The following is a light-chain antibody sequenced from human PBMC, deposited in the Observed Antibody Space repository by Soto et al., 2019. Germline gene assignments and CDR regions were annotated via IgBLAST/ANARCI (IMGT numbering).Light chain of an antibody. Sequence: DIVMTQSPLSLPVTPGEPASISCRSSQSLLHSDGYNYLDWFLQKPGQSPQLLIYLGSNRASGVPDRFSGSGSGTHFTLKISRVEAEDVGVYYCMQALQSPITFGQGTRLEIK. CDR3: MQALQSPIT. CDR1: QSLLHSDGYNY. J-gene: IGKJ5*01. CDR2: LGS. V-gene: IGKV2-28*01.